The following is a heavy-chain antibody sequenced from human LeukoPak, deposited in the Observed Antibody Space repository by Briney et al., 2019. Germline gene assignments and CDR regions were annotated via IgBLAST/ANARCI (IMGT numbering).Heavy chain of an antibody. CDR2: MSPNSGNT. CDR1: GYTFTSYD. J-gene: IGHJ4*02. CDR3: ARGPPNWGFDY. Sequence: ASVKVSCKASGYTFTSYDINWVRQATGQGLEWMGWMSPNSGNTGYAQKFQGRVTMTRNTFINTASMELSSLRSEDTAVYYCARGPPNWGFDYWGPGTLVTVSS. V-gene: IGHV1-8*01. D-gene: IGHD7-27*01.